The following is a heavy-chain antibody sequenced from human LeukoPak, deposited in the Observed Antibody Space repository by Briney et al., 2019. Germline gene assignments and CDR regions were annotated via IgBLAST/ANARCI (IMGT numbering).Heavy chain of an antibody. D-gene: IGHD3-10*01. CDR2: IYYSGST. V-gene: IGHV4-59*12. J-gene: IGHJ4*02. Sequence: SETLSLTCTVSGGSISTYYWSWIRQPPGKGLEWIGSIYYSGSTYYNPSLKSRVTISVDTSKNQFSLKLSSMTAADTAVYYCARDLGSATVVRGTINYWGQGTLVTVSS. CDR3: ARDLGSATVVRGTINY. CDR1: GGSISTYY.